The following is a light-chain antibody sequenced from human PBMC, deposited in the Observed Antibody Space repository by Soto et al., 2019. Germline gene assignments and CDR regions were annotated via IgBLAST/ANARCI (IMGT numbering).Light chain of an antibody. CDR3: QQYNTWPWT. CDR1: QSVNSN. J-gene: IGKJ1*01. V-gene: IGKV3-15*01. CDR2: YAS. Sequence: EIVMTQSPATLSVSPGERATLSCRASQSVNSNLAWYQRKRGQAPRLLIFYASTRAPGIPSGFSGRGSGTEFPLTISSLQSEDFAVYYWQQYNTWPWTFGQGTEVEIK.